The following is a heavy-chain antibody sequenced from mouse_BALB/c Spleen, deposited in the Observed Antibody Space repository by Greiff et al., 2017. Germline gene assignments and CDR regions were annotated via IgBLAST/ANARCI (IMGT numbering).Heavy chain of an antibody. CDR3: ARRYLYAMDY. D-gene: IGHD5-1*01. V-gene: IGHV1S135*01. CDR2: IDPYNGGT. CDR1: GYSFTGYN. J-gene: IGHJ4*01. Sequence: SGPELEKPGASVKISCKASGYSFTGYNMNWVKQSNGKSLEWIGNIDPYNGGTSYNQKFKGKATLTVDKSSSTAYMQLKSLTSEDSAVYYCARRYLYAMDYWGQGTSVTVSS.